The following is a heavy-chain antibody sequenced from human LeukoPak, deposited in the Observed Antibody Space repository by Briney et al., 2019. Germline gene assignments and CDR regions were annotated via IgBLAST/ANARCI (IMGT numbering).Heavy chain of an antibody. CDR1: GGTFSSYA. J-gene: IGHJ4*02. D-gene: IGHD1-1*01. CDR2: IIPIFGTA. CDR3: ARGPELERFDY. Sequence: SVKVSCKASGGTFSSYAISWVRQAPGQGLEWTGGIIPIFGTANYAQKFQGRVTITTDESTSTAYMELSSLRSEDTAVYYCARGPELERFDYWGQGTLVTVSS. V-gene: IGHV1-69*05.